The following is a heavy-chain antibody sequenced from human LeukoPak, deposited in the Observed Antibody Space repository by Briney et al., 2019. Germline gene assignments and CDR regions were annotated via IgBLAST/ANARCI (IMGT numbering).Heavy chain of an antibody. CDR1: GYTFTSYG. J-gene: IGHJ3*02. CDR2: ISAYNGIT. CDR3: ASLWFGEFQGDAFDI. Sequence: ASVKVSCKPSGYTFTSYGISWVRQAPGQGLEWTGWISAYNGITNYAQKLQGRVTMTTDTSTSTAYMELRSLRSDDTAVYYCASLWFGEFQGDAFDIWGQGTMVTVSS. D-gene: IGHD3-10*01. V-gene: IGHV1-18*01.